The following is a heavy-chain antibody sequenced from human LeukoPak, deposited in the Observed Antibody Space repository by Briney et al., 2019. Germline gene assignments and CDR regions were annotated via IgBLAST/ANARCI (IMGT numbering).Heavy chain of an antibody. D-gene: IGHD3-22*01. CDR1: GFTFDDYG. V-gene: IGHV3-20*04. J-gene: IGHJ5*02. CDR3: ARDRDDSSGYYSNWFDP. CDR2: INWNGGST. Sequence: GGSLRLSCAASGFTFDDYGMSWVRQAPGKGLEWVSGINWNGGSTGYADSVKGRFTISRDNAKNSLYLQMNSLRAEDTAVYYCARDRDDSSGYYSNWFDPWGQGTLVTVSS.